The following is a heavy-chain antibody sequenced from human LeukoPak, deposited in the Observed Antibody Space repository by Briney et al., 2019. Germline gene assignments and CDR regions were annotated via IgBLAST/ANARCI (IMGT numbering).Heavy chain of an antibody. CDR3: TRAPLWLLLRPASPDAFDI. J-gene: IGHJ3*02. CDR2: IRSKAYGGTT. V-gene: IGHV3-49*04. CDR1: GFTFSSYW. D-gene: IGHD3-22*01. Sequence: GGSLRLSCAASGFTFSSYWMSWVRQAPGKGLEWVGFIRSKAYGGTTEYAASVKGRFTISRDDSKSIAYLQMNSLKTEDTAVYYCTRAPLWLLLRPASPDAFDIWGQGTMVTVSS.